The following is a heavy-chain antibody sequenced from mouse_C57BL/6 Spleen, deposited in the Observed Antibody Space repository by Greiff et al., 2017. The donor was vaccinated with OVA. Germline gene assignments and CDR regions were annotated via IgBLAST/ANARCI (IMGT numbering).Heavy chain of an antibody. Sequence: VKLVESGPGLVAPSQSLSITCTVSGFSLTSYAISWVRQPPGKGLEWLGVIWTGGGTNYNSALKSRLSISKDNSKRQVFLKMNSLQTDDTARYYCARKGNWDVGYYAMDYWGQGTSVTVSS. CDR1: GFSLTSYA. V-gene: IGHV2-9-1*01. D-gene: IGHD4-1*01. CDR2: IWTGGGT. CDR3: ARKGNWDVGYYAMDY. J-gene: IGHJ4*01.